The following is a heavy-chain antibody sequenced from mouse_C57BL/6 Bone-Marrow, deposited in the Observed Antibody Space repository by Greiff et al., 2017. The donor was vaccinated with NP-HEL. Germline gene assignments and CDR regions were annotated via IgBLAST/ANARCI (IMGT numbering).Heavy chain of an antibody. J-gene: IGHJ4*01. V-gene: IGHV6-3*01. D-gene: IGHD1-1*01. CDR3: TGRGYGSHMDY. CDR2: IRLKSDNYAT. CDR1: GFTFSNYW. Sequence: EVMLLESGGGLVQPGGSMKLSCVASGFTFSNYWMNWVRQSPEKGLEWVAQIRLKSDNYATHYAESVKGRFTISRDDSKSSVYLQMNNLRAEDTGIYYCTGRGYGSHMDYWGQGTSVTVSS.